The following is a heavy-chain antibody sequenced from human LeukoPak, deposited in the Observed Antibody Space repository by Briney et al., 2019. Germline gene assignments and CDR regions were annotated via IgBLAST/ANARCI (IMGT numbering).Heavy chain of an antibody. CDR1: GIPLSSYG. D-gene: IGHD3-16*02. J-gene: IGHJ4*02. Sequence: GGSLRLSCGVSGIPLSSYGMSWVRQAPGKGLEWVAGISGSAGGTNYADSVKGRFTISRDNAKTTLFLQMDRLRAEDTAVYFCAKRGVVVRVFLVGFHKEAYYFDSWGQGAQVTVSS. V-gene: IGHV3-23*01. CDR2: ISGSAGGT. CDR3: AKRGVVVRVFLVGFHKEAYYFDS.